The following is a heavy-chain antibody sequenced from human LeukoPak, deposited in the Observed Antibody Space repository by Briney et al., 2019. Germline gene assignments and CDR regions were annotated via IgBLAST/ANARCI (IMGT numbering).Heavy chain of an antibody. J-gene: IGHJ5*02. CDR3: AREDIAVAGTYFDP. D-gene: IGHD6-19*01. Sequence: GGSLRLSCAASGFTFSSYAMHWVRQAPGKGPEWVAAISYDGNTKYYVDSVKGRFTISRDNSKNTLYLQMSSLSAEDTAVYYCAREDIAVAGTYFDPWGQGTLVTVSS. CDR1: GFTFSSYA. V-gene: IGHV3-30*03. CDR2: ISYDGNTK.